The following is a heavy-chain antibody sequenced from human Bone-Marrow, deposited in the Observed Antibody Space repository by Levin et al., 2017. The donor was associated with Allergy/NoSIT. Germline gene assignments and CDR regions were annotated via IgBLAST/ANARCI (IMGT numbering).Heavy chain of an antibody. D-gene: IGHD2-8*02. J-gene: IGHJ4*02. CDR3: ARDASGAGSGFRY. CDR2: IWHSGAA. CDR1: GGSISGGYS. V-gene: IGHV4-30-2*01. Sequence: SETLSLTCTVSGGSISGGYSWSWVRQPPGKGLEWMGYIWHSGAAYYNPSLQGRATMSVDTSKNQYSLNLTSVTAADTAVYYCARDASGAGSGFRYWGQGTLVTVSS.